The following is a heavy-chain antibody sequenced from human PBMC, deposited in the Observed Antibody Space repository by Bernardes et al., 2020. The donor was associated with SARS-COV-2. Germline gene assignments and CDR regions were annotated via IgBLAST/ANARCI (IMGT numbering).Heavy chain of an antibody. J-gene: IGHJ4*02. CDR2: ISSRTNYI. Sequence: GGSLRLSCAASGFTFSSYSMNWVRQAPGKGLEWISFISSRTNYIYYADSVKGRFTISRDNAKNSLFLQMNSLRAEDTAVYYCARDLTGTAANWGQGTLVTVSS. V-gene: IGHV3-21*01. D-gene: IGHD1-20*01. CDR1: GFTFSSYS. CDR3: ARDLTGTAAN.